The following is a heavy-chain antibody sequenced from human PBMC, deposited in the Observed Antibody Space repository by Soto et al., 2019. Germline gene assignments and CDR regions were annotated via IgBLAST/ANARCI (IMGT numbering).Heavy chain of an antibody. D-gene: IGHD3-22*01. CDR2: ISYDGSNK. J-gene: IGHJ4*02. V-gene: IGHV3-30-3*01. CDR1: GFTFSIYA. Sequence: GGSLRLSCAASGFTFSIYAMHWVRQAPGKGLEWVAVISYDGSNKYYADSVKGRFTISRDNSKNTLYLQMNSLRAEDTAVYYCARDWNDSSGYYFDYWGQGTLVTVSS. CDR3: ARDWNDSSGYYFDY.